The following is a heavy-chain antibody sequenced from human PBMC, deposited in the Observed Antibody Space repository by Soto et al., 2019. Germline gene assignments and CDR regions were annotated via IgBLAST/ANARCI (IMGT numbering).Heavy chain of an antibody. Sequence: EVQLVESGGGLVKPGGSLRLSCAASGFTFSSYNMNWVRQAPGKGLEWVSSISSSSSYIYYADSVKGRFTISRDNAKNSLYLQMNSLRAEDTAVYYCARPLAVGATSYYYYGMDVWGQGTTVTVSS. J-gene: IGHJ6*02. CDR2: ISSSSSYI. V-gene: IGHV3-21*01. D-gene: IGHD1-26*01. CDR1: GFTFSSYN. CDR3: ARPLAVGATSYYYYGMDV.